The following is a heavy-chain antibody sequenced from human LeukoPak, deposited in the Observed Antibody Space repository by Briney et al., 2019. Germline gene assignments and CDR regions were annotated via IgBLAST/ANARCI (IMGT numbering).Heavy chain of an antibody. CDR2: INSDGGST. CDR1: GFTFSSYW. V-gene: IGHV3-74*01. D-gene: IGHD1-1*01. CDR3: ARVGHHLTTPGAFDI. Sequence: GGSLRLSCAASGFTFSSYWMHWVRQAPGKGLVWVSRINSDGGSTSYADSVKGRFTISRDNAKNTLYLQMNSLRAEDTAVYYCARVGHHLTTPGAFDIWGQGTMVTVSS. J-gene: IGHJ3*02.